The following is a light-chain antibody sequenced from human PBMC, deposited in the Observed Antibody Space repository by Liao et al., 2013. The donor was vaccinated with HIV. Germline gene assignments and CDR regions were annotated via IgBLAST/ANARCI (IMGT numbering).Light chain of an antibody. Sequence: SYELTQPPSLSVSPGQTAHITCTGAQLFDQSAFWYQQRPGQSPVLVIYHNNKRPSGIPERFSGSKSGITATLTITGTQASDEADYFCQAWDGSSAYVVFGGGTKLTVL. V-gene: IGLV3-1*01. CDR1: QLFDQS. CDR3: QAWDGSSAYVV. CDR2: HNN. J-gene: IGLJ2*01.